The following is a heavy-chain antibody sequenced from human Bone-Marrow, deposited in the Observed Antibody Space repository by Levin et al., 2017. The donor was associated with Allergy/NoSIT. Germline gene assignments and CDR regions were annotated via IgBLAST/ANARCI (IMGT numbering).Heavy chain of an antibody. Sequence: ASVKVSCKASGYTFTSYAMHWVRQAPGQRLEWMGWINAGNGNTKYSQKFQGRVTITRDTSASTAYMELSSLRSEDTSVYYCARDGYTSSWYGGPFDPWGQGTLVTVSS. CDR2: INAGNGNT. CDR1: GYTFTSYA. J-gene: IGHJ5*02. CDR3: ARDGYTSSWYGGPFDP. V-gene: IGHV1-3*01. D-gene: IGHD6-13*01.